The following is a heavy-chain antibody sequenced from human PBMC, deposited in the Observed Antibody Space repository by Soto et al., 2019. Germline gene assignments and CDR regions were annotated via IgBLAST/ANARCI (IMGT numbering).Heavy chain of an antibody. CDR3: AHRQHTPARITMIAVGFDP. CDR2: IYWNDDK. CDR1: GFSLSTSGVG. Sequence: QLTLKESGPTLVKPTQTLTLTCTFSGFSLSTSGVGVGWIRQPPGKALEWLALIYWNDDKRYSPSLKSRITITKDTTKNQVVLTMTNMDPVDTATYYCAHRQHTPARITMIAVGFDPWGQGTLVTVSS. D-gene: IGHD3-22*01. J-gene: IGHJ5*02. V-gene: IGHV2-5*01.